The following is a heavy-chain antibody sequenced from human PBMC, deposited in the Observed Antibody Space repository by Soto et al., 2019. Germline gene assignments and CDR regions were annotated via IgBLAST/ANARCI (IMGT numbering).Heavy chain of an antibody. V-gene: IGHV3-23*01. D-gene: IGHD5-18*01. J-gene: IGHJ4*02. CDR2: ISGSGGST. CDR1: GFTFSSYA. CDR3: AKGQRIQLWLLAY. Sequence: PGGSLRLSCAASGFTFSSYAMSWVRQAPGKGLEWVSAISGSGGSTYYADSVKGRFTISRDNSKNTLYLQMNSLRAEDPAVYYFAKGQRIQLWLLAYRAQGTPVTVSA.